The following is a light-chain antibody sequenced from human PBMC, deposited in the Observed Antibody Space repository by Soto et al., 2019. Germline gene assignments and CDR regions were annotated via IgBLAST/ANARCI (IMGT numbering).Light chain of an antibody. CDR3: QVWDSGSAPVV. CDR1: NIGSEG. J-gene: IGLJ2*01. V-gene: IGLV3-21*04. CDR2: SDT. Sequence: SYELTQPPSVSVAPGKTASIYCGGNNIGSEGVHWYQQKPGQAPVLVIYSDTDLPPVIPERFSGPNSANLATLTISRVEAGDEADYYCQVWDSGSAPVVFGGGTKLTVL.